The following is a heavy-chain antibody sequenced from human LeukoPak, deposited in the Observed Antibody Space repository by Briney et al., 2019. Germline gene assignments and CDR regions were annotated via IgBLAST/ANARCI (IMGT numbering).Heavy chain of an antibody. CDR1: GGSISSGDYY. V-gene: IGHV4-30-4*01. Sequence: PSQTLSLTCTVSGGSISSGDYYWSWIRQPPGKGLEWIGYIYYSGSTYYNPSLKSRVTISVDTSKNQFSLKLSSVTAADTAVYYYAREGDSSGWLDYWGQGTLVTVSS. CDR3: AREGDSSGWLDY. CDR2: IYYSGST. D-gene: IGHD6-19*01. J-gene: IGHJ4*02.